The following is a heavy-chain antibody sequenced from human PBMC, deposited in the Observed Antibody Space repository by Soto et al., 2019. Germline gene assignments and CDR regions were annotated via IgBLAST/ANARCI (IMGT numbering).Heavy chain of an antibody. D-gene: IGHD3-16*01. Sequence: EASVKVSCRASGGAFRSYGISWVRHAPEPGREWMGAIIPIFATANYTQQFPGRVTITAHDSTRKAYREMSRLRSEDRAGYYCAGGLRPTRDKLRLTLKERDERVLYGMDVWGQGATVTVSS. CDR2: IIPIFATA. CDR1: GGAFRSYG. V-gene: IGHV1-69*13. J-gene: IGHJ6*02. CDR3: AGGLRPTRDKLRLTLKERDERVLYGMDV.